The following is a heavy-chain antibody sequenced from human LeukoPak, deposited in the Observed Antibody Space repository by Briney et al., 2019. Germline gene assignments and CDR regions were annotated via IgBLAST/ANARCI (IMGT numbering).Heavy chain of an antibody. D-gene: IGHD3-10*01. CDR3: ARQKYGSGSYYRDNYYYGMDV. V-gene: IGHV3-30*04. CDR1: GFTFSDYP. CDR2: ISYDGSFK. J-gene: IGHJ6*02. Sequence: GGSLRLSCAASGFTFSDYPIHWVRQAPDKGLEWVAVISYDGSFKYYADSVKGRFTISRDNFKNTLYLQMNSLRVEDTAVYYCARQKYGSGSYYRDNYYYGMDVWGQGTTVTVSS.